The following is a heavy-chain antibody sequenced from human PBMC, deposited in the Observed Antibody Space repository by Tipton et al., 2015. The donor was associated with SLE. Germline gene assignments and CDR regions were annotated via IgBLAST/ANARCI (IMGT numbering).Heavy chain of an antibody. Sequence: TLSLTCSVSGGSINNNNYNWGWIRQPPGKGLEWIGSIYFSGNTYYNPSLKGRVTISVDTSKNQFSLKLNSVTAADTAVYYCARDLEIRGVIGGYFDYWGQGTLVTVSS. CDR3: ARDLEIRGVIGGYFDY. D-gene: IGHD3-10*01. J-gene: IGHJ4*02. CDR1: GGSINNNNYN. CDR2: IYFSGNT. V-gene: IGHV4-39*02.